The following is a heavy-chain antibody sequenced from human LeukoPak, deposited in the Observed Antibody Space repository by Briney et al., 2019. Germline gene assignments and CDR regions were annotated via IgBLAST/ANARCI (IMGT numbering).Heavy chain of an antibody. CDR1: GFTVSSNY. Sequence: SGGSLRLSCAASGFTVSSNYMSWARQAPGKGLEWVSVIYSGGSTYYADSVKGRFTISRDNSKNTLYLQMNSLRAEDTAVYYCAKGVGGSANYYYMDVWGKGTTVTVSS. V-gene: IGHV3-53*01. CDR2: IYSGGST. J-gene: IGHJ6*03. CDR3: AKGVGGSANYYYMDV. D-gene: IGHD3-10*01.